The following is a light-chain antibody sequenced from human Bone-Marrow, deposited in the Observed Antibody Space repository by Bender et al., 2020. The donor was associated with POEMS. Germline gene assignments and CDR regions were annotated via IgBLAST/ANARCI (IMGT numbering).Light chain of an antibody. CDR1: SSNIGAGYD. V-gene: IGLV1-40*01. Sequence: QPVLTQPPSVSGAPGQRVTISCTGSSSNIGAGYDVHWYQHVPGTAPKLLIYANPKGPSGPLTRSPGPKAGPSAPLPTPGPQVEDEADYYSHSKTSGLSVLVFGRGTKAPAL. CDR3: HSKTSGLSVLV. CDR2: ANP. J-gene: IGLJ1*01.